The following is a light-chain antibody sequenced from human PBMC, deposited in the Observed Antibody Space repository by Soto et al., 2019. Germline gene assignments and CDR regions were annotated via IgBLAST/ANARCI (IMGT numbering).Light chain of an antibody. CDR2: EVI. CDR3: NSYTSSNTLI. V-gene: IGLV2-14*01. CDR1: SSDIGRYDY. J-gene: IGLJ1*01. Sequence: QSALTQPASVSGSPAQSITISCTGTSSDIGRYDYVSWYQQHPGKAPKILIYEVIYRPSGVSNRFSASKSGNTASLTISDLQAEDEADYYCNSYTSSNTLIFGTGTKVTVL.